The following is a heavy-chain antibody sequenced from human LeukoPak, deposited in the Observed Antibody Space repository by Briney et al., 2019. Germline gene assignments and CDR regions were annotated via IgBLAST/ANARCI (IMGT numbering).Heavy chain of an antibody. CDR2: ISGSGGST. V-gene: IGHV3-23*01. D-gene: IGHD3-22*01. J-gene: IGHJ4*02. Sequence: GGSLRLSCAASGFSFSDHYMDWVRQAPGKGLEWVSAISGSGGSTYYADSVKGRFTISRDNSKNTLYLQMSSLRAEDTAVYYCAREYYYDGSGYYGSDYWGQGTLVTVSS. CDR3: AREYYYDGSGYYGSDY. CDR1: GFSFSDHY.